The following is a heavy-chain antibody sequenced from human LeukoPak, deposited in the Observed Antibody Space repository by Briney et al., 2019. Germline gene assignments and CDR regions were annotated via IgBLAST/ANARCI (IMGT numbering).Heavy chain of an antibody. D-gene: IGHD3-22*01. CDR1: GYTFTGYY. CDR3: ARVPSDYDSSGYYLFSYFDY. CDR2: INPNSGGT. J-gene: IGHJ4*02. Sequence: GASVKVSCKASGYTFTGYYMHWVRQAPGQGLEWMGRINPNSGGTNYAQKFQGRVTMTRDASISTAYMELSRLRSDDTAVYYCARVPSDYDSSGYYLFSYFDYWGQGTLVTVSS. V-gene: IGHV1-2*06.